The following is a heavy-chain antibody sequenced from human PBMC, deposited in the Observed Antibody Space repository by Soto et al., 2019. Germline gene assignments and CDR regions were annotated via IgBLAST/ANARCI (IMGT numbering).Heavy chain of an antibody. V-gene: IGHV3-7*05. CDR1: GFTLSAYW. D-gene: IGHD1-26*01. J-gene: IGHJ3*02. Sequence: EVQLEESGGDLVQPGGSLRLSCAASGFTLSAYWMTWVRQAPGKGLEWVANINRDGSKKSYLDSVRGRFTISRDNVGNSLYLQMDSLRADDTALYYCARDVSMGSSIFYRDAFDIWGQGSMFTVSS. CDR3: ARDVSMGSSIFYRDAFDI. CDR2: INRDGSKK.